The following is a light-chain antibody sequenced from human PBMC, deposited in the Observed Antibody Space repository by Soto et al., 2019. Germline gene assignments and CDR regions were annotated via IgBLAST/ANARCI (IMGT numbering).Light chain of an antibody. CDR2: EAS. Sequence: EILLTQSPDTLSLSPGDRATLSCRASESVRSYLSWYQQKAGQAPRLLIYEASNRATGIPDRFSGSGSGTDFTLTISSLEPEDLALYYCQQRSNWPPITFGQGTRLENK. V-gene: IGKV3-11*01. CDR1: ESVRSY. CDR3: QQRSNWPPIT. J-gene: IGKJ5*01.